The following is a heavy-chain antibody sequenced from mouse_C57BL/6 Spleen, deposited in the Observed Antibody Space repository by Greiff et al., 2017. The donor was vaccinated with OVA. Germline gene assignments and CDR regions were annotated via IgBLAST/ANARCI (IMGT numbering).Heavy chain of an antibody. CDR1: GYTFTSYW. CDR3: ARSLYGNYRFAY. D-gene: IGHD2-1*01. V-gene: IGHV1-55*01. CDR2: IYPGSGST. J-gene: IGHJ3*01. Sequence: VQLQQSGAELVKPGASVKMSCKASGYTFTSYWITWVKQRPGQGLAWIGDIYPGSGSTNYNEKFKSKATLTVDTSSSTAYMQLSSLTSEDSAVYYCARSLYGNYRFAYWGQGTLVTVSA.